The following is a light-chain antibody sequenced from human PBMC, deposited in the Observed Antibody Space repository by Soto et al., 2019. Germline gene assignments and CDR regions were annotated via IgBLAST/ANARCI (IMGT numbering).Light chain of an antibody. CDR3: QQYNSYSYT. V-gene: IGKV1-5*01. CDR2: DAS. Sequence: DIQMTQSPSTLSASVGDRVTITCRASQSISSWLAWYQQKTGKAPKILIYDASSLESGAPSRFSGSGSGTEFTLTIGSPQPDDFATYCCQQYNSYSYTFGQGTKLEIK. J-gene: IGKJ2*01. CDR1: QSISSW.